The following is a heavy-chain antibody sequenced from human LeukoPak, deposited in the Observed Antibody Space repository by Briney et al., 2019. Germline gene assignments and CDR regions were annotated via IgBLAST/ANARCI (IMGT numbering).Heavy chain of an antibody. J-gene: IGHJ2*01. D-gene: IGHD6-19*01. CDR1: GYTFTSYY. Sequence: GASVKVSCKASGYTFTSYYMHWVRQAPGQGLEWMGIINPSGGSTSYAQKFQGRVTMTRDTSTSTVYMELSSLRSEDTAVYYCARAPSPNRWQWLDRYFDLWGRGTLVTVSS. CDR2: INPSGGST. CDR3: ARAPSPNRWQWLDRYFDL. V-gene: IGHV1-46*01.